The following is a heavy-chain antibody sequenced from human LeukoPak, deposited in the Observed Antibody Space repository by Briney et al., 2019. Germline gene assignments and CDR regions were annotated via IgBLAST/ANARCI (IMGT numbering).Heavy chain of an antibody. CDR1: GFTSSSYW. V-gene: IGHV3-7*01. J-gene: IGHJ5*02. CDR2: IKQDGSEK. CDR3: AGDLVAVTTGWFDP. Sequence: GGSLRLSCAASGFTSSSYWMSWVRQAPGKGLEWVANIKQDGSEKYYVDSVKGRFTISRDNAKNSLYLQMNSLRAEDTAVYYCAGDLVAVTTGWFDPWGQGTLVTVSS. D-gene: IGHD4-17*01.